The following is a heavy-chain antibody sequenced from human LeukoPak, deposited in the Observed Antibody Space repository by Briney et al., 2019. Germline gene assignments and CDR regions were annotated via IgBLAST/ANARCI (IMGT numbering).Heavy chain of an antibody. CDR2: FDPEDGET. D-gene: IGHD6-13*01. V-gene: IGHV1-24*01. J-gene: IGHJ3*02. CDR3: ARDMGYSSSSNAFDI. CDR1: GYTLTELS. Sequence: GASVKVSCKVSGYTLTELSMHWVRQAPGKGLEWMGGFDPEDGETIYAQKFQGRVTMTEDTSTDTAYMELSSLRSEDTAVYYCARDMGYSSSSNAFDIWGQGTMVTVSS.